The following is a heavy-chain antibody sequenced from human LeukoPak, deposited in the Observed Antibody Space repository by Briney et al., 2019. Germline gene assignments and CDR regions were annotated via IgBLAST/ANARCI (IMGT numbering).Heavy chain of an antibody. CDR3: ARVRYCSTNRCYDREFDN. J-gene: IGHJ4*02. Sequence: SETLSLTCTVSGGSISNYYWSWIRQPPGKGLEWIGYIYYSGNTNYNPSLKSRVTISVDTSKNQFSLKLNSVTAADTAVDYCARVRYCSTNRCYDREFDNWGQGTLVTVSS. CDR2: IYYSGNT. V-gene: IGHV4-59*01. CDR1: GGSISNYY. D-gene: IGHD2-2*01.